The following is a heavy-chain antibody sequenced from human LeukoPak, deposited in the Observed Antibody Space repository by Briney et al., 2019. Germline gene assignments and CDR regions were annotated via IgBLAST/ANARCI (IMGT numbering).Heavy chain of an antibody. CDR1: GFTVSSTS. D-gene: IGHD1-14*01. J-gene: IGHJ4*02. CDR2: FPSDNRI. CDR3: ARDLQYAGEPFYFDY. V-gene: IGHV3-53*01. Sequence: GGSLRLSCEVSGFTVSSTSMSWVRQAPGKGLERVSDFPSDNRIYYADSVKGRFTISRDNAKNSLYLQMNSLRAEDTAVYYCARDLQYAGEPFYFDYWGQGTLVTVSS.